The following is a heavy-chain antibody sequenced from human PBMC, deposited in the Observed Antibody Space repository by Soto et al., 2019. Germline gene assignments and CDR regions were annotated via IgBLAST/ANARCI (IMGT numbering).Heavy chain of an antibody. CDR1: GFSFSNVW. Sequence: EVQLVESGGGLAKPGGSLTLSCAASGFSFSNVWMSWVRQAPGKGLEWVGHIKSKSVGGTTDYTAPAKGRFTISRDDSKDPLYFQMNSLKTKVTAVYYCTTYSTKICWDGGPTYAVKTKIHDSWGQGMLLTVSS. V-gene: IGHV3-15*01. J-gene: IGHJ4*02. CDR3: TTYSTKICWDGGPTYAVKTKIHDS. D-gene: IGHD3-9*01. CDR2: IKSKSVGGTT.